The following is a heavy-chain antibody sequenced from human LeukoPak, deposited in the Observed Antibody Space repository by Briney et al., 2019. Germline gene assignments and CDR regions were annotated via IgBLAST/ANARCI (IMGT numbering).Heavy chain of an antibody. CDR2: ISWNSGSI. V-gene: IGHV3-9*01. CDR3: AKGTHITMIVVGYFDY. D-gene: IGHD3-22*01. J-gene: IGHJ4*02. CDR1: GFTFDDYA. Sequence: GRSLRLSCAASGFTFDDYAMHWVRQAPGKGLEWVSGISWNSGSIGYADSVKGRFTISRDNAKNSLYLQMNSLRAEDTALYYCAKGTHITMIVVGYFDYWGQRTLVTVSS.